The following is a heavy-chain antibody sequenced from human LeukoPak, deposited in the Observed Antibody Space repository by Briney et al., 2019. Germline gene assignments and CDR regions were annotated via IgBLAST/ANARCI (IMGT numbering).Heavy chain of an antibody. Sequence: RASVKVSCKASGYTFTSYDINWVRQATGQGLEWMGWMNPNSGNTGYAQKFQGRVTITRNTSISTAYMELSSLRSEDTAVYYCARDRGDIAARPGYWGQGTLVTVSS. J-gene: IGHJ4*02. CDR2: MNPNSGNT. V-gene: IGHV1-8*03. CDR3: ARDRGDIAARPGY. D-gene: IGHD6-6*01. CDR1: GYTFTSYD.